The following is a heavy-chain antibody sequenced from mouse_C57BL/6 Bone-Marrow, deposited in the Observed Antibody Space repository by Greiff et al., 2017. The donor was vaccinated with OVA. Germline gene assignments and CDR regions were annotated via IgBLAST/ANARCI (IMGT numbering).Heavy chain of an antibody. CDR3: ARPIYYDYAWYFDV. CDR1: GYTFTSYW. D-gene: IGHD2-4*01. Sequence: QVQLQQPGAELVKPGASVKLSCKASGYTFTSYWMPWVKQRPGQGLEWIGMIHPNSGSANYHEKFKSKATLTVDKSSSTAYMQLSSLTSEDSAVYYCARPIYYDYAWYFDVWGTGTTVTVSS. V-gene: IGHV1-64*01. CDR2: IHPNSGSA. J-gene: IGHJ1*03.